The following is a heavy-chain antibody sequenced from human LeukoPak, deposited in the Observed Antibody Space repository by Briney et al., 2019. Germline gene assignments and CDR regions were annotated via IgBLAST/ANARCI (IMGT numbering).Heavy chain of an antibody. J-gene: IGHJ1*01. D-gene: IGHD3-10*01. CDR2: INSDGSST. Sequence: GGSLRLSCAASGFTFSSYWMHWVRQAPGKGLVWVSRINSDGSSTSYADSVKGRFTISRDNAKNTLYLQMNSLRAEDTAVYYCARVPHYYGSGGYYNVDGYFQHWGQGTLVTVSS. V-gene: IGHV3-74*01. CDR1: GFTFSSYW. CDR3: ARVPHYYGSGGYYNVDGYFQH.